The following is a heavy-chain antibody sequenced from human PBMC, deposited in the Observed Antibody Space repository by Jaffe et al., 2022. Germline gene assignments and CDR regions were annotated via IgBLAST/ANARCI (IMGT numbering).Heavy chain of an antibody. CDR2: IKSKTLGETT. CDR3: TTSHDDSGGVFQH. V-gene: IGHV3-15*01. CDR1: GFIFSNAW. Sequence: EVQLVESGGGLVKPGGSLRLSCAASGFIFSNAWMTWVRQAPGKGLEWVGRIKSKTLGETTDYAAPVKGRFTISRDDSKNTVYLQMNSLKTEDTAMYYCTTSHDDSGGVFQHWGQGTLATVSS. D-gene: IGHD3-16*01. J-gene: IGHJ1*01.